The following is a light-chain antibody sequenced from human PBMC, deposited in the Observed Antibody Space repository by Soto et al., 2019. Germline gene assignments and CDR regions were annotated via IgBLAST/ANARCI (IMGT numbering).Light chain of an antibody. J-gene: IGKJ4*01. CDR3: QHYNNWLGT. Sequence: EIVMTQSPATLSVSPGERATLSCRASQSVSSNLAWYQQKPGQAPRLLVYDASNRATGIPTWFSGSGSGTEFILTISSLQSEDFAVYYCQHYNNWLGTFGGGTKVDIK. CDR1: QSVSSN. V-gene: IGKV3D-15*01. CDR2: DAS.